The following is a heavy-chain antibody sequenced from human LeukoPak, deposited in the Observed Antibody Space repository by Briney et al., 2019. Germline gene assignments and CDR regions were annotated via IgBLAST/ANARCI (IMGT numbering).Heavy chain of an antibody. CDR1: GGSFSGYY. D-gene: IGHD6-19*01. Sequence: PPETLSLTCAVYGGSFSGYYWSWIRQPPGKGLEWIGEINHSGSTNYNPSLKSRVTISVDTSKNQFSLKLSSVTAADTAVYYCARGSSGWYDWFDPWGQGTLVTVSS. CDR2: INHSGST. CDR3: ARGSSGWYDWFDP. V-gene: IGHV4-34*01. J-gene: IGHJ5*02.